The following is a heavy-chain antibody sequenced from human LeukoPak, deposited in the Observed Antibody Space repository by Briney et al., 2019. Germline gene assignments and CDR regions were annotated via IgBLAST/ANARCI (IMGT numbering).Heavy chain of an antibody. D-gene: IGHD5-18*01. J-gene: IGHJ4*02. CDR1: GFTVSSNY. Sequence: GGSLRLSCAASGFTVSSNYMSWVRQAPGKGLEWVSVICSGGSTYYADSVKGRFTISRDNSKNTLYLQMNSLRAEDTAVYYCARDGYSYGSFDYWGQGTLVTVSS. CDR3: ARDGYSYGSFDY. V-gene: IGHV3-53*01. CDR2: ICSGGST.